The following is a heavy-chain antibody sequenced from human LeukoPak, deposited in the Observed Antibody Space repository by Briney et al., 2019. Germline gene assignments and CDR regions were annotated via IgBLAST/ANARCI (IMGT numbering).Heavy chain of an antibody. D-gene: IGHD3-9*01. CDR1: GFTSDDYA. Sequence: GGSLRLSCAASGFTSDDYAMHWVRQAPGKGLEWVSGISWNSGSIGYADSVKGRFTISRDNAKNSLYLQMNSLRAEDTALYYCAKDRNYDILTGYPHFDYWGQGTLVTVSS. J-gene: IGHJ4*02. CDR2: ISWNSGSI. V-gene: IGHV3-9*02. CDR3: AKDRNYDILTGYPHFDY.